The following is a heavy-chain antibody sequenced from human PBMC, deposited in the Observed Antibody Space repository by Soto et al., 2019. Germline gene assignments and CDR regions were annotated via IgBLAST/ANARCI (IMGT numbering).Heavy chain of an antibody. V-gene: IGHV4-59*08. D-gene: IGHD3-9*01. Sequence: QVQLQESGPGLVKPSETLSVTCTVSGGSISSYYWSWIRQPPGKGLEWIGYIYYSGSTNYNPSLKSRVTISVDTSKKQFSLKLSSVTAADTAVYYCMRILRGYSPFDYWGQGTLVTVSP. CDR3: MRILRGYSPFDY. J-gene: IGHJ4*02. CDR1: GGSISSYY. CDR2: IYYSGST.